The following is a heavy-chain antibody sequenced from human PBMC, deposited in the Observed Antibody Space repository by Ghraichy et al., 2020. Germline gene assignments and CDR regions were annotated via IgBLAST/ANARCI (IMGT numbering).Heavy chain of an antibody. Sequence: SETLSLTCAVSGGSISSGGYSWSWIRQPPGKGLEWIGYIYYSGSTYYNPSLKSRVTISVDTSKNQFSLKLSSVTAADTAVYYCARALYGLHYYYYYGMDVWGQGTTVTVSS. D-gene: IGHD4-11*01. J-gene: IGHJ6*02. CDR2: IYYSGST. V-gene: IGHV4-30-4*07. CDR3: ARALYGLHYYYYYGMDV. CDR1: GGSISSGGYS.